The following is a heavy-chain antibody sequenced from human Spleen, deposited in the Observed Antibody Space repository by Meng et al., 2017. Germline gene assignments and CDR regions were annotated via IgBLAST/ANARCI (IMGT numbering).Heavy chain of an antibody. Sequence: GESLKISCVASGFTFSDSWMSWVRQAPGKGLEWLANIKRDGSEKYYVDSVRGRFTISRDNAKNSLYLQMNSLRAEDTAVYYCARADDRLWFAYWGQGTLVTVSS. D-gene: IGHD3-10*01. CDR1: GFTFSDSW. J-gene: IGHJ4*02. CDR3: ARADDRLWFAY. V-gene: IGHV3-7*01. CDR2: IKRDGSEK.